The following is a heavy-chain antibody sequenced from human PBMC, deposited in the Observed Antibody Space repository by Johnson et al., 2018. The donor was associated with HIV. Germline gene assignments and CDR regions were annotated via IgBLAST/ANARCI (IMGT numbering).Heavy chain of an antibody. V-gene: IGHV3-11*04. CDR1: RFIFSDYY. J-gene: IGHJ3*02. D-gene: IGHD3-22*01. CDR3: AGGITMKPPTAFDI. Sequence: QMQLVESGGGLVKPGGSLRLSCAASRFIFSDYYMSWIRQAPGKGLEWVSYISSRGRSIYYADSVKGRVTISRDNATNSLYLQMNSLRAEDTAVYYCAGGITMKPPTAFDIWGQGTVVTISS. CDR2: ISSRGRSI.